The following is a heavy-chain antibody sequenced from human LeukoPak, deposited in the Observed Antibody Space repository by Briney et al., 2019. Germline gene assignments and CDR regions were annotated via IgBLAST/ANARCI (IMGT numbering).Heavy chain of an antibody. CDR1: GGSISSDNYY. CDR3: ARPYGSGSYFDY. D-gene: IGHD3-10*01. CDR2: IYTSGST. Sequence: SETLSLTCTVSGGSISSDNYYWSWIRQPAGKGLEWIGRIYTSGSTNYNPSLKSRVTISVDTSKNQFSLKLSSVTAADTAVYYCARPYGSGSYFDYWGQGTLVTVSS. J-gene: IGHJ4*02. V-gene: IGHV4-61*02.